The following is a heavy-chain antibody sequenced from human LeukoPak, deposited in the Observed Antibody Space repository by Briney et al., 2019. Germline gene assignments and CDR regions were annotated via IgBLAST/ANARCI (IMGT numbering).Heavy chain of an antibody. V-gene: IGHV3-74*01. CDR1: GFTFSAYW. J-gene: IGHJ4*02. CDR3: ARSSRELGGYAPWELMPPFDY. CDR2: INNDGTAT. D-gene: IGHD1-7*01. Sequence: GGSLRLSCAASGFTFSAYWMHWVRQVPGKGLVWVSRINNDGTATFFADSVKGRFTISRDNAKNTLYLQMDSLRAEDTAVYYCARSSRELGGYAPWELMPPFDYWGQGTLVTVSS.